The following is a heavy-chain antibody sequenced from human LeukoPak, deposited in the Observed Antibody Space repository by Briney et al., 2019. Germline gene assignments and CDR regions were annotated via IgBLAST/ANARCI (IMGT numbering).Heavy chain of an antibody. CDR1: GGSISSSSYY. J-gene: IGHJ4*02. D-gene: IGHD2-2*01. CDR2: IFYSGST. CDR3: ARQLGYCSSTSCYADKVDY. V-gene: IGHV4-39*01. Sequence: SETLSLTCTVSGGSISSSSYYWGWIRQPPGKGLEWIGSIFYSGSTYYNPSLKSRFTISVDTSKNQFSLKLSSVTAADTAVYYCARQLGYCSSTSCYADKVDYWGQGTLVTVSS.